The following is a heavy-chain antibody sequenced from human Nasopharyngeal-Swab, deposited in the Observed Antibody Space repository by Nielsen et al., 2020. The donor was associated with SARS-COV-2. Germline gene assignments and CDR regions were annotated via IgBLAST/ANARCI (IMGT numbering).Heavy chain of an antibody. J-gene: IGHJ3*02. Sequence: WIRQPPGKGLEWIGYIYYSGSTYYNPSLKSRVTISVDTSKNQFSLELSSVTAADTAVYYCARASITMIVVVDAFDIWGQGTMVTVSS. CDR3: ARASITMIVVVDAFDI. CDR2: IYYSGST. V-gene: IGHV4-31*02. D-gene: IGHD3-22*01.